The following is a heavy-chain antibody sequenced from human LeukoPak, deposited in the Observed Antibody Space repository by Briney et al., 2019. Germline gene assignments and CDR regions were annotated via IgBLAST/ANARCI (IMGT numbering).Heavy chain of an antibody. J-gene: IGHJ5*02. V-gene: IGHV3-23*01. CDR2: ISGSGGST. Sequence: PGGPLRLSCAASGFTFSSYAMSWVRQAPGKGLEWVSAISGSGGSTYHADSVKGRFTISRDNSKNTLYLQMNSLRAEDTAVYYCAKCSPFSRSSSFNWFDPWGQGTLVTVSS. CDR3: AKCSPFSRSSSFNWFDP. CDR1: GFTFSSYA. D-gene: IGHD6-13*01.